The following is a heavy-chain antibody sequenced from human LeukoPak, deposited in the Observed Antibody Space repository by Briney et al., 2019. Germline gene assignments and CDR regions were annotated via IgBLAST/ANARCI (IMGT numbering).Heavy chain of an antibody. CDR3: ARDEPAAIGY. CDR1: GGSISSGDYY. V-gene: IGHV4-30-4*08. CDR2: IYYSGST. D-gene: IGHD2-2*02. J-gene: IGHJ4*02. Sequence: SETLSVTCTVSGGSISSGDYYWSWIRQPPGKGLEWIGYIYYSGSTYYNPSLKSRVTISVDTSKNQFSLKLSSVTAADTAVYYCARDEPAAIGYWGQGTLVTVSS.